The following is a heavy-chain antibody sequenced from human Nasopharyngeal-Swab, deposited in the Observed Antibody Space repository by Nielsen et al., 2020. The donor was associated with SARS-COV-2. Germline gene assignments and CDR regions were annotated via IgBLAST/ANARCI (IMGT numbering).Heavy chain of an antibody. J-gene: IGHJ6*02. V-gene: IGHV4-34*01. Sequence: SETLSLTCAVYGGSFSGYYWSWIRQPPGKGLEWIGDINHSGSTNYNPSLKSRVTISVDTSKNQFSLKLSSVTAADTAVYYCARGGRLRYFDWSYYYYGMDVWGQGTTVTVSS. CDR3: ARGGRLRYFDWSYYYYGMDV. D-gene: IGHD3-9*01. CDR2: INHSGST. CDR1: GGSFSGYY.